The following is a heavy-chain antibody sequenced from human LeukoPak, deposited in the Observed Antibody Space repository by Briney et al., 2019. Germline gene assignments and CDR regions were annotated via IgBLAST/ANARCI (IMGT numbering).Heavy chain of an antibody. CDR1: GYTFTSYD. CDR3: VRDNLHSSGFDP. Sequence: ASVKVSCKASGYTFTSYDINWVRQATGQGLEWMGWMNPNSGNTGYAQKFQGRVTMTRNTSISTAYMELSSLRSEDTAVYYCVRDNLHSSGFDPWDQGTLVTVSS. V-gene: IGHV1-8*01. D-gene: IGHD3-10*01. J-gene: IGHJ5*02. CDR2: MNPNSGNT.